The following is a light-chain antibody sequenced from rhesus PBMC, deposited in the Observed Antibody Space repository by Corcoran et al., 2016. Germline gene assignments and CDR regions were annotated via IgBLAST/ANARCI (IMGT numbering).Light chain of an antibody. CDR2: SAT. J-gene: IGKJ1*01. CDR1: QDISSF. CDR3: HQYNDLPWT. Sequence: DIQMTQSPSSLSASVGDRVTITCRASQDISSFLNWYHQKPGKAPKLLLFSATRLESGVPARCSGSGSGTEFTFTISSLQPEDFATYYCHQYNDLPWTFGQGTKVEIK. V-gene: IGKV1-32*01.